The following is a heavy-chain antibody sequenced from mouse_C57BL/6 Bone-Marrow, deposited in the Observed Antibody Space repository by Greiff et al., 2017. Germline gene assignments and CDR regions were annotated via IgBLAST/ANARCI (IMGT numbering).Heavy chain of an antibody. J-gene: IGHJ1*03. CDR1: GFTFSSYA. V-gene: IGHV5-4*03. CDR3: ARGLAYYSNYWYFDV. D-gene: IGHD2-5*01. CDR2: ISDGGSYT. Sequence: EVKLMESGGGLVKPGGSLKLSCAASGFTFSSYAMSWVRQTPEKRLEWVATISDGGSYTYYPDNVKGRFTISRDNAKNNLYLQMSHLKSEDTAMYYCARGLAYYSNYWYFDVWGTGTTVTVSS.